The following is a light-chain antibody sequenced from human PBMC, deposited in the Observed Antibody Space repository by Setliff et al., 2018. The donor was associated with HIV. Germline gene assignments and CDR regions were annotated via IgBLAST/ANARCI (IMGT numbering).Light chain of an antibody. Sequence: VLTQPPSASETPGQRVTVSCSGSSSNIGSNSVNWYQHLPGTAPKLLIYSTNQRPSGVPDRFSGSKSGTSASLAISGLQSEDEADYYCAAWDDSLSVFVFGTGTKVTVL. J-gene: IGLJ1*01. CDR2: STN. V-gene: IGLV1-44*01. CDR3: AAWDDSLSVFV. CDR1: SSNIGSNS.